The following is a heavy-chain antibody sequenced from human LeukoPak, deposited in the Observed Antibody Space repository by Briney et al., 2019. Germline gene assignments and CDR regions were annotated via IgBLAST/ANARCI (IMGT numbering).Heavy chain of an antibody. CDR3: ARVYSSSWYSYYYGMDV. V-gene: IGHV1-8*01. D-gene: IGHD6-13*01. Sequence: ASVKVSCKASGYTFTSYDINWVRQATGQGLEWMGWMNPNSGNTGYAQKFQGRVTITRNTSISTAYMELSSLRSEDTAVYYCARVYSSSWYSYYYGMDVWGQGTTVTVSS. J-gene: IGHJ6*02. CDR1: GYTFTSYD. CDR2: MNPNSGNT.